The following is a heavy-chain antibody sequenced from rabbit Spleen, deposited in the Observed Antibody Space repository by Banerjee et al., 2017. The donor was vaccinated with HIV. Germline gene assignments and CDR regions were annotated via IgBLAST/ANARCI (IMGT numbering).Heavy chain of an antibody. CDR1: GVSFSISSY. D-gene: IGHD7-1*01. CDR2: IDAGSSGFT. J-gene: IGHJ6*01. V-gene: IGHV1S45*01. CDR3: ARDTGTSFSTYGMDL. Sequence: QEQLEESGGDLVKPGASLTLTCTASGVSFSISSYMCWVRQAPGKGLEWIACIDAGSSGFTYFATWAKGRFAISKTSSTTVTLQMTRLTGADMATYFCARDTGTSFSTYGMDLWGPGTLVTVS.